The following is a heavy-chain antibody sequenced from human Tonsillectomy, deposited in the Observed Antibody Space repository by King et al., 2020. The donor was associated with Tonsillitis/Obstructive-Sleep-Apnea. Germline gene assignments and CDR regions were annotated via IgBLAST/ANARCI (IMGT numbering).Heavy chain of an antibody. CDR3: AKTDGGDYFYMDV. V-gene: IGHV3-23*04. CDR1: GFTFSSYT. Sequence: VQLVESGGGLVQPGGSLRLSFAASGFTFSSYTIAWVRQAPGKGLEWVSGIRGTSRTYYADSVKGRFTISRDNSKNTLFLQMNSLTAEDTAVYYCAKTDGGDYFYMDVWGKGTTVTVSS. J-gene: IGHJ6*03. CDR2: IRGTSRT. D-gene: IGHD3-16*01.